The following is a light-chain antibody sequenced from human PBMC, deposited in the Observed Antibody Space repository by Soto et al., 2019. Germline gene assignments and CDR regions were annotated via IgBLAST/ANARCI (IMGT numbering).Light chain of an antibody. CDR1: RSNVGTNL. V-gene: IGLV1-44*01. Sequence: QSALAQPPSASGTPGQRVTISCSGRRSNVGTNLVNWYQQLPGTAPKLLIYAHIQRPSGVPDRFSGSTSGTSASLAISGLQSEDEADYYCAVWDDGLNDYVFGTGTKVTVL. CDR2: AHI. J-gene: IGLJ1*01. CDR3: AVWDDGLNDYV.